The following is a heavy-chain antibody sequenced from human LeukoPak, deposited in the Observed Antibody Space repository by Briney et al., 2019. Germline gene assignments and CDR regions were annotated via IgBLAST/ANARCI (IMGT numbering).Heavy chain of an antibody. D-gene: IGHD2-15*01. V-gene: IGHV1-69*01. Sequence: SVKVSCKASGGTFSSYAISWVRQAPGQGLEWMGGIIPIFGTANYAQKFQGRVTVTADESTSTAYMELSSLRSEDTAVYYCARRVVAATLYYYYGMDVWGQGTTVTVSS. J-gene: IGHJ6*02. CDR1: GGTFSSYA. CDR3: ARRVVAATLYYYYGMDV. CDR2: IIPIFGTA.